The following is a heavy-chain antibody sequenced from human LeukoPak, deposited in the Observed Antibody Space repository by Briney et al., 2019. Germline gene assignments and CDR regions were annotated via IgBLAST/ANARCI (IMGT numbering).Heavy chain of an antibody. Sequence: GGSLRLSCVASGFTISSYSMNWVRQAPGKGLEWVSSISENSKDIFYVDSVKGRFTISRDNAKNSLYLQMNSLRADDTAVYYCAREFDEALDIWGQGTMVTVSS. CDR1: GFTISSYS. CDR3: AREFDEALDI. J-gene: IGHJ3*02. V-gene: IGHV3-21*01. CDR2: ISENSKDI. D-gene: IGHD3-10*01.